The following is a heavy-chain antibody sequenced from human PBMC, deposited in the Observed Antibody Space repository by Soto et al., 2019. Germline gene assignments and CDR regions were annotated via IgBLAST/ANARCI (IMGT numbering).Heavy chain of an antibody. CDR1: GFTFNSYW. CDR2: INSDGSST. V-gene: IGHV3-74*01. J-gene: IGHJ4*02. Sequence: EVQLVESGGGLVQPGGSLRLSCAASGFTFNSYWMHWVRQAPGKGLVWVSRINSDGSSTTYADSVKGRFTISRDNAKNTLYLQMNSLRAEDTAVYYCARLSAGTTRDYWGQGTLVTVSS. D-gene: IGHD1-1*01. CDR3: ARLSAGTTRDY.